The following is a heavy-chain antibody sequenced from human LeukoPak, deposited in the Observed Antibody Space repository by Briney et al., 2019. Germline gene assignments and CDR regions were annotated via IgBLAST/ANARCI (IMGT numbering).Heavy chain of an antibody. J-gene: IGHJ5*02. V-gene: IGHV1-2*02. CDR2: INPNSGGT. D-gene: IGHD2-2*03. CDR3: ARDASFGYCSSTSCYSGGFPFDP. Sequence: EASVKVSCKASGYTFTGYYMHWVRQAPGQGLEWMGWINPNSGGTNYAQKFQGRVTMTRDTSISTAYMELSRLRSDDTAVYYCARDASFGYCSSTSCYSGGFPFDPWGQGTLVTVSS. CDR1: GYTFTGYY.